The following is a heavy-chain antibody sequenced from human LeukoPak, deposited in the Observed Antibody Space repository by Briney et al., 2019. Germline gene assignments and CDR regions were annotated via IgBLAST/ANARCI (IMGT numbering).Heavy chain of an antibody. V-gene: IGHV3-33*01. CDR2: VWHDGSNK. D-gene: IGHD3-10*01. J-gene: IGHJ4*02. CDR3: ARELFGSGSCPDY. Sequence: GESLRLSCTAPGFTFSSYAIHWIRQPPGKGLEWVALVWHDGSNKYYADSVKGRFTISRDNSKNTVYLQMNSLRAEDTAVYYCARELFGSGSCPDYWGQGTLVTVSS. CDR1: GFTFSSYA.